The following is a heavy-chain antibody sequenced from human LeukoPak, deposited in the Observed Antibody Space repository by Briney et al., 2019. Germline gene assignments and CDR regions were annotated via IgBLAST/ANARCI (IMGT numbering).Heavy chain of an antibody. CDR2: FDPEDGET. V-gene: IGHV1-24*01. J-gene: IGHJ4*02. CDR1: GYTLTELS. Sequence: GASVKVSCTVSGYTLTELSMHWVRQAPGKGLEWMGGFDPEDGETICAQKFQGRVTMTEDTSTDTAYMELSSLRSEDTAVYYCATVQTWIQLWLKTKYFDYWGQGTLVTVSS. CDR3: ATVQTWIQLWLKTKYFDY. D-gene: IGHD5-18*01.